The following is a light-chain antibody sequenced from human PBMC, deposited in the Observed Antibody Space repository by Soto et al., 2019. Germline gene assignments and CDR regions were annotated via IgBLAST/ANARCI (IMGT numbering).Light chain of an antibody. CDR1: QTISNW. CDR2: KAS. J-gene: IGKJ2*01. V-gene: IGKV1-5*03. CDR3: QHYNSYPYT. Sequence: DIQMTQSPSTLSASVGDRVTITCRASQTISNWLAWYQQRPGKAPNLLIYKASSLESGVSSRFNASGFGTEFTLTISSLQSDDFATYYCQHYNSYPYTFGQGTNLEIK.